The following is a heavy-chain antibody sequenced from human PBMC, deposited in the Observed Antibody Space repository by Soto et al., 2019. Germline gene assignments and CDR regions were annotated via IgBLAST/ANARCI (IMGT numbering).Heavy chain of an antibody. D-gene: IGHD3-16*02. J-gene: IGHJ3*02. V-gene: IGHV3-23*01. CDR2: ISGSGGST. CDR3: AKSYDYIWGSYRYTADDAFDI. Sequence: EVQLLESGGGLVQPGGSLRLSCAASGFTFSSYAMSWVRQAPGKGLEWVSAISGSGGSTYYADSVKGRFTISRDNSKNTLYLQMNSLRAEDTAVYYCAKSYDYIWGSYRYTADDAFDIWGQGTMVTVSS. CDR1: GFTFSSYA.